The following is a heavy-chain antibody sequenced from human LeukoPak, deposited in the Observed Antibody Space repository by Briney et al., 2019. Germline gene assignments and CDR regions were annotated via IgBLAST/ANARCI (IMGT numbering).Heavy chain of an antibody. CDR2: INHSGST. Sequence: SETLSLTCAVYGGSFSGDYWSWIRQPPGKGLEWIGEINHSGSTNYNPSLKSRVTISVDTSKNQFSLKLSSVTAADTAVYYCARLWGDYGDYGAPDAFDIWGQGTMVTVSS. D-gene: IGHD4-17*01. CDR3: ARLWGDYGDYGAPDAFDI. V-gene: IGHV4-34*01. CDR1: GGSFSGDY. J-gene: IGHJ3*02.